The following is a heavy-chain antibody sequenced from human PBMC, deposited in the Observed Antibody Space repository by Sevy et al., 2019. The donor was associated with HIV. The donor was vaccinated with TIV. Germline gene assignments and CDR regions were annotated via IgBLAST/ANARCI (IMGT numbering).Heavy chain of an antibody. Sequence: GGSLRLSCAASGFNFSPYGMHWVRQAPGKGLEWVSFIGYDGNKIFYADSVRGRFTVSRDNSKNTLYLQMNSLSTDDTAVYYCVKEPHYDFFDYWGQGILVTVSS. CDR2: IGYDGNKI. CDR3: VKEPHYDFFDY. V-gene: IGHV3-30*02. J-gene: IGHJ4*02. D-gene: IGHD3-10*01. CDR1: GFNFSPYG.